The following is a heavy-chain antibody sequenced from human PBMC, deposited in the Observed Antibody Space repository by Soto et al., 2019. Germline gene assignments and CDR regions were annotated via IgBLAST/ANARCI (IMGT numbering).Heavy chain of an antibody. Sequence: SETLSLTCAVYGGSFSGYYWSWIRQPPGKGLEWIGEINHSGSTNYNPSLKSRVTISVDTSKNQFSLKLSSVTAADTAVYYCARGAAADIVVVPAAISSIRSYYYMHVWGKGPTVTVSS. V-gene: IGHV4-34*01. CDR2: INHSGST. J-gene: IGHJ6*03. D-gene: IGHD2-2*01. CDR3: ARGAAADIVVVPAAISSIRSYYYMHV. CDR1: GGSFSGYY.